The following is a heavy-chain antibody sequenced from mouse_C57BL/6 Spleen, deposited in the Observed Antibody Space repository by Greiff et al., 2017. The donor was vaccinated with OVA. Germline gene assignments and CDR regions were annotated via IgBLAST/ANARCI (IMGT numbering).Heavy chain of an antibody. CDR1: GYTFTSYW. J-gene: IGHJ4*01. V-gene: IGHV1-53*01. D-gene: IGHD2-4*01. CDR2: INPSNGGT. CDR3: ARNDYDRARAMDY. Sequence: VQLQQPGPELVKPGASVKLSCKASGYTFTSYWMHWVKQRPGQGLEWIGNINPSNGGTNYNEKFKSKATLTVDKSSSTAYMQLSSLTSEDSAVYYCARNDYDRARAMDYWGQGTSVTVSS.